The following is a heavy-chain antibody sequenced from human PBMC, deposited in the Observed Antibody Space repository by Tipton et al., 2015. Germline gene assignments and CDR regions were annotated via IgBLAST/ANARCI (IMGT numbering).Heavy chain of an antibody. J-gene: IGHJ4*02. CDR1: GASVSSGAYY. V-gene: IGHV4-61*08. D-gene: IGHD3-10*01. CDR2: IYHSGST. Sequence: TLSLTCTVSGASVSSGAYYWNWIRQSPGRALEWIGYIYHSGSTNYNPSLKSRVTISIDTSKNKFSLKLTSVTAADTALYYCARGGSGSYRVDSWGQGTLVTVSS. CDR3: ARGGSGSYRVDS.